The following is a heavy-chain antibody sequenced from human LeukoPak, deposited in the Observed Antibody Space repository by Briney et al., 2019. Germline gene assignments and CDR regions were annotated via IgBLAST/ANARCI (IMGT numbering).Heavy chain of an antibody. CDR3: AKGPGVVVITDPYYYMDV. Sequence: PGGSLRLSCAASGFTFSSYAMSWVRQAPGKGLEWVSAISGSGGSTYYADSVKGRFTISRDNSKNTLYLQMNSLRAEDTAVYYCAKGPGVVVITDPYYYMDVWGKGTTVTISS. V-gene: IGHV3-23*01. CDR1: GFTFSSYA. J-gene: IGHJ6*03. CDR2: ISGSGGST. D-gene: IGHD3-22*01.